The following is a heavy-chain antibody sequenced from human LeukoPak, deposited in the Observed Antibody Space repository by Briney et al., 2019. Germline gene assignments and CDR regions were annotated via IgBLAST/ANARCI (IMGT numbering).Heavy chain of an antibody. CDR3: ARDRNYCSSDRCYDVFDI. CDR1: GFSIGPFW. J-gene: IGHJ3*02. Sequence: GGSLRLSCVASGFSIGPFWMTWVRQAPGKGLEWVANIRGDASRLYYVDSVKGRFTISRDNAKNSLYLQMSNLRAEDTSVHYCARDRNYCSSDRCYDVFDIWGQGTMVTVSS. V-gene: IGHV3-7*01. D-gene: IGHD6-19*01. CDR2: IRGDASRL.